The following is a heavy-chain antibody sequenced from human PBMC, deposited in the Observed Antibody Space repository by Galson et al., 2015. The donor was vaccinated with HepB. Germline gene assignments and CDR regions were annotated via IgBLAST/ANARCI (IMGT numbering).Heavy chain of an antibody. CDR2: IWYDGSNK. CDR1: GFTFSSYG. J-gene: IGHJ2*01. Sequence: SLRLSCAASGFTFSSYGMHWVRQAPGKGLEWVAVIWYDGSNKYYADSVKGRFTISRDNSENTLYLQMNSLRAEDTAVYYCARDGGAAVADWYFDLWGRGTLVTVSS. CDR3: ARDGGAAVADWYFDL. D-gene: IGHD6-19*01. V-gene: IGHV3-33*01.